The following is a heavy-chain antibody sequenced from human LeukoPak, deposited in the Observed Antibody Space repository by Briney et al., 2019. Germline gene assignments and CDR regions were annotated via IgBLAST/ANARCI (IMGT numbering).Heavy chain of an antibody. CDR3: AKMQGYFDY. Sequence: GGSLRLSCEASGLTFSSYGVSWVRQAPGKGLQWVSVITGDGTTTYYADSVKGRFTISRDNSKNMLYLQMSSLRAEDTAVYYCAKMQGYFDYWGQGTLVPVSS. CDR2: ITGDGTTT. V-gene: IGHV3-23*01. J-gene: IGHJ4*02. CDR1: GLTFSSYG.